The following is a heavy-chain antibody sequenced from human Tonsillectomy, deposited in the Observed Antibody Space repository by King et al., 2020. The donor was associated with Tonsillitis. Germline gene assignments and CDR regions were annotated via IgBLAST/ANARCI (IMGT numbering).Heavy chain of an antibody. J-gene: IGHJ5*02. CDR2: ISSNGGST. D-gene: IGHD2-2*01. Sequence: VQLVESGGGLVQPGGSLRLSCSASGFTFSSYAMHWVRQAPGKGLEYVSAISSNGGSTYYADSVKGRFTISRDNSKNTLYLQMSSLRAEDPAVYYCVKGGYCSSTSCYNWFDPWGQGTLVTVSS. V-gene: IGHV3-64D*06. CDR1: GFTFSSYA. CDR3: VKGGYCSSTSCYNWFDP.